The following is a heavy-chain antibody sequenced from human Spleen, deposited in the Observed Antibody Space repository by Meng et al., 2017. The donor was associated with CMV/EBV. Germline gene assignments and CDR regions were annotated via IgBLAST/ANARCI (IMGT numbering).Heavy chain of an antibody. CDR1: GFTFSNSA. Sequence: LKISRAASGFTFSNSAMSWVRQAPGKGLEWVSSISGSGGSTFYTDSVRGRSTISRDNSKNTLYLEMNSLIAEDTALYYCAKDGWLRTIIMSDYWGRGTLVTVSS. CDR3: AKDGWLRTIIMSDY. D-gene: IGHD2-15*01. J-gene: IGHJ4*02. V-gene: IGHV3-23*01. CDR2: ISGSGGST.